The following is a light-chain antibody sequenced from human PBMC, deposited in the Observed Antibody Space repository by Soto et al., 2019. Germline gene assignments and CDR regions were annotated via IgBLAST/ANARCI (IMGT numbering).Light chain of an antibody. J-gene: IGKJ1*01. CDR1: ESVTSS. Sequence: EIVMTQSPATLSVSPGDRATLSCRASESVTSSLAWYQQKPGQPPRLLIYGASTRATGIPARFSGSGSGKDFTLTIGRLEPEDFAMYYCQQYGRTFGQGTKVDIK. CDR2: GAS. CDR3: QQYGRT. V-gene: IGKV3-15*01.